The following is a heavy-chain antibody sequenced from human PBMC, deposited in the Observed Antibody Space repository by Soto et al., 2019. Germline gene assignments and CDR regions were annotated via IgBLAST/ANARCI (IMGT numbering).Heavy chain of an antibody. CDR2: VWSDGNKQ. D-gene: IGHD6-19*01. V-gene: IGHV3-33*01. CDR1: GFTFSTHA. Sequence: QVQLVETGGGVVQPGRSLRLSCVASGFTFSTHAMHWVRQAPGKGLEWVAVVWSDGNKQYYADSVMGRFTISRDNSRNTLYLQMNSLRVEDTALYFCASGPPSSGWYRNIYYYHGLDAWGQGTTVTVTS. J-gene: IGHJ6*02. CDR3: ASGPPSSGWYRNIYYYHGLDA.